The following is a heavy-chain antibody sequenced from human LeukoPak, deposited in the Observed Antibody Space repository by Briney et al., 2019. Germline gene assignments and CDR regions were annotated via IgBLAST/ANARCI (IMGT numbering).Heavy chain of an antibody. CDR3: AKDPANQLLYPAHFSH. Sequence: GGSLRLSCAASGFTVSHNYMSWVRQAPGKGLEWVSVIYSGGSTNYADSVKGRFTISRDNSKNTLYLHMNSLRAEDTAIYFCAKDPANQLLYPAHFSHWGQGTLVTVSS. CDR1: GFTVSHNY. J-gene: IGHJ1*01. D-gene: IGHD2-2*01. CDR2: IYSGGST. V-gene: IGHV3-53*01.